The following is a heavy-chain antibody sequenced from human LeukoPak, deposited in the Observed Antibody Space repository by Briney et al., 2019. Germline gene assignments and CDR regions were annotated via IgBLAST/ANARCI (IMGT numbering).Heavy chain of an antibody. CDR2: INPNSGGT. CDR3: ASSRGAAAGLFDY. V-gene: IGHV1-2*02. J-gene: IGHJ4*02. Sequence: ASVKVSCKASGYTFTGYYMHWVRQAPGQGLEWMGWINPNSGGTNYAQKFRGRVTMTRDTSISTAYMELSRLRSDDTAVYYCASSRGAAAGLFDYWGQGTLVTVSS. CDR1: GYTFTGYY. D-gene: IGHD6-13*01.